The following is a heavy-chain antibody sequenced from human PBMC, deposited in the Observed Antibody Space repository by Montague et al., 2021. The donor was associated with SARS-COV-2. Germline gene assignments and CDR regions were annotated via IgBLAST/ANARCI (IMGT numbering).Heavy chain of an antibody. CDR3: ARTPTRPLSLDS. J-gene: IGHJ4*02. CDR1: SGSITGFS. Sequence: SETLSLTCAVSSGSITGFSWSWVRQPAGKGLEWIGRVTTSGTTNHSPSLRSRVTMSVDTSKNQFSLNLNSVTAADTAIYYCARTPTRPLSLDSWGQGTLVTVSS. V-gene: IGHV4-4*07. D-gene: IGHD6-6*01. CDR2: VTTSGTT.